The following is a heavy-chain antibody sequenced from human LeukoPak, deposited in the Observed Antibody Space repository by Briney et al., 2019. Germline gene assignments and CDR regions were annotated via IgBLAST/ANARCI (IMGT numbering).Heavy chain of an antibody. CDR1: GGTFSSYA. CDR2: IIPILGTA. J-gene: IGHJ6*03. CDR3: ARDLTEVTQAHYYYYYMDV. Sequence: SVKVSCKASGGTFSSYAISWVRQAPGQGLEWMGGIIPILGTANYAQKFQGRVTITADESTSTAYMELSSLRSEDTAVYYCARDLTEVTQAHYYYYYMDVWGKGTTVTISS. D-gene: IGHD7-27*01. V-gene: IGHV1-69*13.